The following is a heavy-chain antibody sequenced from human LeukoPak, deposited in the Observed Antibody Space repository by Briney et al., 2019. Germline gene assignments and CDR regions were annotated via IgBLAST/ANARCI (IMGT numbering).Heavy chain of an antibody. V-gene: IGHV4-39*01. CDR1: GGSLSSSSYY. Sequence: SETLSLTCTVSGGSLSSSSYYWGWIRQPPGKGLEWIGSIYYSGSTYYNPSLKSRVTISVDTSKNQFSLKLSSVTAADTAVYYCARHSGGLSDYDFWSGYKGTFDYWGQGTLVTVSS. CDR3: ARHSGGLSDYDFWSGYKGTFDY. CDR2: IYYSGST. D-gene: IGHD3-3*01. J-gene: IGHJ4*02.